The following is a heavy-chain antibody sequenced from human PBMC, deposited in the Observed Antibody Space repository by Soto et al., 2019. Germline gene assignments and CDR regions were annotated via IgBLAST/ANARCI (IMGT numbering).Heavy chain of an antibody. D-gene: IGHD4-17*01. CDR3: ARHVRGHDYGDYDGFDY. CDR1: GGSISSSSYY. Sequence: SETLSLTCTVSGGSISSSSYYWGWIRQPPGKGLEWIGSIYYSGSTYYNPSLKSRVTISVDTSKNQFSLKLSSVTAADTAVYYCARHVRGHDYGDYDGFDYWGQGTLVTVSS. CDR2: IYYSGST. J-gene: IGHJ4*02. V-gene: IGHV4-39*01.